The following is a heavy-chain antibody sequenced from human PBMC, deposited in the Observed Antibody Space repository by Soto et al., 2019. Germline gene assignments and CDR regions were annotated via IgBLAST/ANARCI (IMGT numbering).Heavy chain of an antibody. D-gene: IGHD5-12*01. CDR1: GGTFSSYA. Sequence: QVQLVQSGAEVKKPGSSVKVSCKASGGTFSSYAISWVRQAPGQGLEWMGGIIPSFGTANYAQKFQGRVTITADEFTSTAYMELSSLRSEDMAVYYCAREGEGVATTDFDYWGQGTLVTVSS. J-gene: IGHJ4*02. CDR3: AREGEGVATTDFDY. V-gene: IGHV1-69*01. CDR2: IIPSFGTA.